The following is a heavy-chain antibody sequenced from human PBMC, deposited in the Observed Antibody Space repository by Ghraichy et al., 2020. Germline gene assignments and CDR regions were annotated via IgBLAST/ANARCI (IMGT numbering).Heavy chain of an antibody. CDR1: GFTFSSYA. D-gene: IGHD4-17*01. V-gene: IGHV3-30*04. J-gene: IGHJ4*02. Sequence: LSLTCAASGFTFSSYAMHWVRQAPGKGLEWVAVISYDGSNKYYADSVKGRFTISRDNSKNTLYLQMNSLRAEDTAVYYCARGGVTTRPPTDYWGQGTLVTVSS. CDR2: ISYDGSNK. CDR3: ARGGVTTRPPTDY.